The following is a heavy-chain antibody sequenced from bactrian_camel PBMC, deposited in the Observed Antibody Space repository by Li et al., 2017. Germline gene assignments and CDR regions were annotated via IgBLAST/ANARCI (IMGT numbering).Heavy chain of an antibody. CDR2: IDSSGGRT. J-gene: IGHJ4*01. CDR3: ARDRPVYSGGDYLMLWTFAY. V-gene: IGHV3S31*01. D-gene: IGHD2*01. Sequence: QLVESGGGLVQPGGSLRLSCAASGFTFSNYAMSWVRQAPGKGLEWVSGIDSSGGRTYYSNSVKGRFTISRDNAKNTLHLQLNSLKTEDTAIYYCARDRPVYSGGDYLMLWTFAYWGQGTQVTVS. CDR1: GFTFSNYA.